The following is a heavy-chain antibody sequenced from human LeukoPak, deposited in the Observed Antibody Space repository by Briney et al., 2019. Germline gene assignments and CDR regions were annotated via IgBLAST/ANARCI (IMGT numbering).Heavy chain of an antibody. D-gene: IGHD2-2*03. Sequence: GGSLRLSCAASGFTFSSYEMHWVRQAPGKGLEWVSGISGSGSGTYYADSVKGRFTISRDNSKNTLHLQMNSLRAEDTAVYYCATHGSAHYYMDVWGKGTTVTISS. CDR2: ISGSGSGT. V-gene: IGHV3-23*01. J-gene: IGHJ6*03. CDR1: GFTFSSYE. CDR3: ATHGSAHYYMDV.